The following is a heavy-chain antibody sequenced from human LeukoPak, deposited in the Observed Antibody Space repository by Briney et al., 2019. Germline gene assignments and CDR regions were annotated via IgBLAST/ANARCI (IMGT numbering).Heavy chain of an antibody. CDR3: ARDRGVVIAAAGKGFDP. J-gene: IGHJ5*02. D-gene: IGHD6-13*01. CDR2: INPNSGGT. CDR1: GYTFTGYY. V-gene: IGHV1-2*02. Sequence: GTSVKVSCKASGYTFTGYYMHWVRQAPGQGLEWMGWINPNSGGTNYAQKFQGRVTMTRDTSISTAYMELSRLRSDDTAVYYCARDRGVVIAAAGKGFDPWGQGTLVTVSS.